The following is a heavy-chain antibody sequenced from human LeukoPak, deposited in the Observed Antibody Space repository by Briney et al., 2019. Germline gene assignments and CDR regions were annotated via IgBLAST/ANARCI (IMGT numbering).Heavy chain of an antibody. J-gene: IGHJ4*02. CDR1: GYTFTSYY. Sequence: ASVKVSCKASGYTFTSYYMHWVRQAPGQGLEWMGIINPSGGSTSYAQKFKGRVTMTRDTSTSTVYMELSSLRSEDTAVYYCARDGVPYYDRSGYHFDYWGQGTLVTVSS. V-gene: IGHV1-46*01. CDR2: INPSGGST. CDR3: ARDGVPYYDRSGYHFDY. D-gene: IGHD3-22*01.